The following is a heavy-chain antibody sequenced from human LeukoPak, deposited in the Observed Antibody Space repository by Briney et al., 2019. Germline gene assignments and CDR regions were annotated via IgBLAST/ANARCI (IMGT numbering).Heavy chain of an antibody. CDR2: INHSGST. V-gene: IGHV4-34*01. D-gene: IGHD5-18*01. CDR3: ARAYSYGYSAFDY. J-gene: IGHJ4*02. CDR1: GGSISGYY. Sequence: SETLSLTCSVSGGSISGYYWSWSRQPPGKGLEWIGEINHSGSTNYNPSLKSRVTISVDTSKNQFSLKLSSVTAADTAVYYCARAYSYGYSAFDYWGQGTLVTVSS.